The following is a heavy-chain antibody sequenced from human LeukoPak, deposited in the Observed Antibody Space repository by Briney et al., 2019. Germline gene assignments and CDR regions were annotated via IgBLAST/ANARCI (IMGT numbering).Heavy chain of an antibody. CDR1: GFTFSSYA. CDR2: VSGSGGDT. J-gene: IGHJ4*02. Sequence: PGGSLRLSCAASGFTFSSYAMSWVRQAPGKGLEWVATVSGSGGDTWYADSVKGRFTISRDNSKNTLYLQMGSLRAEDMAVYYCARVVAVAGYYFDYWGQGTLVTVSS. V-gene: IGHV3-23*01. CDR3: ARVVAVAGYYFDY. D-gene: IGHD6-19*01.